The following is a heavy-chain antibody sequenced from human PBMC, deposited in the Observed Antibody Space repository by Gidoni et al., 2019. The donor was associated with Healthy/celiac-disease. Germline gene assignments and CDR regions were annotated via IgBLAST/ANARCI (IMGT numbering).Heavy chain of an antibody. CDR1: GFTFGSDS. V-gene: IGHV3-48*02. Sequence: EVQLVESGGGLVQPGGSLRLSCAASGFTFGSDSMNWVRQAPGKGLEWFSYISSSSSTIYYADSVKGRFTISRDNAKNSLYLQMNSLRDEDTAVYYCARAAILLWFGSEGDYMDVWGKGTTVTVSS. J-gene: IGHJ6*03. CDR3: ARAAILLWFGSEGDYMDV. CDR2: ISSSSSTI. D-gene: IGHD3-10*01.